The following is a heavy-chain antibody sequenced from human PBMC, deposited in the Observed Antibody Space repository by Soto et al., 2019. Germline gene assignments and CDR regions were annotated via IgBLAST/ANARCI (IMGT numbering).Heavy chain of an antibody. Sequence: EVQLVESGGGLVQPGGSLRLSCAASGFTVSSNYMSWVRQAPGKGLEWVSVIYSGGSTYYADSVKGRFTISRDNSKNTLYLQMNSLRAEDTAVYYCARDPLKRGSSWYGYFQHWGQGTLVTVSS. CDR2: IYSGGST. J-gene: IGHJ1*01. CDR1: GFTVSSNY. D-gene: IGHD6-13*01. V-gene: IGHV3-66*01. CDR3: ARDPLKRGSSWYGYFQH.